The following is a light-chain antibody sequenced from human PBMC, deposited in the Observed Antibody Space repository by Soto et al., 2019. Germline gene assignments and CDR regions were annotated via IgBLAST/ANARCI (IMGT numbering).Light chain of an antibody. CDR3: QQRSNWPLT. CDR1: QSVSSY. CDR2: DAS. Sequence: EIVLTQSPATLSLSPGERATLSCRASQSVSSYLAWYQQKPGQAPRLLIYDASNRATGIPARFSGSGSGTDFTLTISSLEPEDCAVYYCQQRSNWPLTFGAGTKVEIK. J-gene: IGKJ4*01. V-gene: IGKV3-11*01.